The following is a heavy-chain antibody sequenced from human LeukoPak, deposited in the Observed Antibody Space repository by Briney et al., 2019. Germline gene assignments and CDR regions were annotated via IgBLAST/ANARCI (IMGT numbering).Heavy chain of an antibody. D-gene: IGHD3-3*01. CDR3: ARDSPLEWLQGIYYYYYMDV. Sequence: SVKVSCKASGGTFSSYAISWVRQAPGQGLEWMGGIIPIFGTANYAQKFQGRVTITADESTSTAYMELSSLRSEDTAVYYCARDSPLEWLQGIYYYYYMDVGGKGTTVTVSS. V-gene: IGHV1-69*13. CDR1: GGTFSSYA. J-gene: IGHJ6*03. CDR2: IIPIFGTA.